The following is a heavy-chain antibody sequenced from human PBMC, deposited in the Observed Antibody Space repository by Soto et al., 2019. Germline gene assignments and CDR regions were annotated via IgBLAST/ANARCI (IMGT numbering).Heavy chain of an antibody. D-gene: IGHD6-13*01. CDR1: GGSISSGGYY. CDR3: ARITQSSWYYFDY. Sequence: QVQLQESGPGLVKPSQTLSLTCTVSGGSISSGGYYWSWIRQHPGKGLEWIGYIYYSGSTYYNPSRKSRVTITVDTSRNQFSLKLSSVTAADTAVYYCARITQSSWYYFDYWGQGTLVTVSS. J-gene: IGHJ4*02. CDR2: IYYSGST. V-gene: IGHV4-31*03.